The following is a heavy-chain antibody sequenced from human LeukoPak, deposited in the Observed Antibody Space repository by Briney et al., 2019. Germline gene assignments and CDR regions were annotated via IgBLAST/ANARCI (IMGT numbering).Heavy chain of an antibody. CDR3: AKDPYDYVWGSYRYIGY. V-gene: IGHV3-23*01. CDR1: GFTFSSYA. CDR2: ISGSGGST. J-gene: IGHJ4*02. D-gene: IGHD3-16*02. Sequence: GSLRLSCAASGFTFSSYAMSWVRQAPGKGLEWVSAISGSGGSTYYADSVKGRFTTSRDNSKNTLYLQMNSLRAEDTAVYYCAKDPYDYVWGSYRYIGYWGQGTLVTVSS.